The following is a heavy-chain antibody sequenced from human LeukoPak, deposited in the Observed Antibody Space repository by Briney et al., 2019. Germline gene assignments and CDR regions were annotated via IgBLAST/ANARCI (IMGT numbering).Heavy chain of an antibody. CDR2: IYYSGST. V-gene: IGHV4-59*01. J-gene: IGHJ3*02. Sequence: SETLSLTCTVSGGSIRSYYWSRIRQPPGKGLEWIGYIYYSGSTNYNPSLKSRVTISVDTSKNQFSLKLSSVTAADTAVYYWARDSHSGWYAAAFDIWGQGTMVTVSS. CDR1: GGSIRSYY. CDR3: ARDSHSGWYAAAFDI. D-gene: IGHD6-19*01.